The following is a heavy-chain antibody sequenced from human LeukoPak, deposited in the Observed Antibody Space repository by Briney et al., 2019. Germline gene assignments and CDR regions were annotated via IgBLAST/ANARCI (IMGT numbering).Heavy chain of an antibody. CDR3: ARDTISGHFDY. D-gene: IGHD6-25*01. J-gene: IGHJ4*02. Sequence: SETLSLTCIVSDGSLSSYYWSWIRQPAGKGLEWIGRIYTSGSTSYNPSLKSRVTMSVDTSKKQFSLKLSSVTAADTAVYYCARDTISGHFDYWGQGTLVTVSS. CDR1: DGSLSSYY. V-gene: IGHV4-4*07. CDR2: IYTSGST.